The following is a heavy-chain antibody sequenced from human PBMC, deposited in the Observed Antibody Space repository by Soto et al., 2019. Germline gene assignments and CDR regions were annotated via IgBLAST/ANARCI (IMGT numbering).Heavy chain of an antibody. CDR2: ISYDGSNK. J-gene: IGHJ5*02. D-gene: IGHD3-3*01. CDR1: GFTFSSYA. V-gene: IGHV3-30-3*01. CDR3: ARDVTYDFSSGYRTWDWFEP. Sequence: GGSLRLSCAASGFTFSSYAMHWVRQAPGKGLEWVAVISYDGSNKYYADSVEGRFTISRDNSKNTLYLPMNSLRAEETAVYYCARDVTYDFSSGYRTWDWFEPWSQGTLVTASS.